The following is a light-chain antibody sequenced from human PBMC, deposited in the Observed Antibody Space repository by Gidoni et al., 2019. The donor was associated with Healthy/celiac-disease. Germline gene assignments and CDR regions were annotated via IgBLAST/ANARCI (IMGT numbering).Light chain of an antibody. CDR3: QQSYSTPR. CDR2: AAS. CDR1: QSISSY. Sequence: DIQMTQSPSSLSASVGDRVTMTCRASQSISSYLHWYQQKPGKAPKLLIYAASSLQSGVPSRFSGSGSGTDFTLTISSLQPEDFATYYCQQSYSTPRFGGGTKVEIK. J-gene: IGKJ4*01. V-gene: IGKV1-39*01.